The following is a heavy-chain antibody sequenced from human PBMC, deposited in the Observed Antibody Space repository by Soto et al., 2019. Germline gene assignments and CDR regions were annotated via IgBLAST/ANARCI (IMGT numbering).Heavy chain of an antibody. D-gene: IGHD3-16*02. J-gene: IGHJ4*02. Sequence: GGSLRLSCSASGFTFSSYAMSWVRQAPGKGLEWVSAISGSGGSTYYADSVKGRFTISRDNSKNTLYLQMNSLRAEDTAVYYCAKVFSLLSGSVITQGVDYWGQGTLVTVSS. CDR2: ISGSGGST. CDR3: AKVFSLLSGSVITQGVDY. V-gene: IGHV3-23*01. CDR1: GFTFSSYA.